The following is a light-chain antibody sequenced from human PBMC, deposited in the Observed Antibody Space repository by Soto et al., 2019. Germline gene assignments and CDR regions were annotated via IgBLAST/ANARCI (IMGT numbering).Light chain of an antibody. J-gene: IGKJ4*01. CDR3: HQRSKWPLT. Sequence: EIVLTQSPATLSLSPGERATLSCRASQSVRSYLAWYQQKPGQAPRLLIYDASNRATDIPARFSGSGSGTDFTLTISSLDPEDSAAYYCHQRSKWPLTFGGGTKVEIK. CDR2: DAS. V-gene: IGKV3-11*01. CDR1: QSVRSY.